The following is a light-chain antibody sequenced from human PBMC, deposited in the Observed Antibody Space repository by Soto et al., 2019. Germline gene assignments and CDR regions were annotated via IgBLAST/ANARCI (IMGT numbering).Light chain of an antibody. CDR3: QQYEKVGLT. V-gene: IGKV1-33*01. CDR2: DGS. CDR1: QGISNY. Sequence: DIQMTQSPSSLSASVGDRVTITCQASQGISNYLNWYQQKPGEAPKLLISDGSNLETGVPSRFSGSGSGTHFTFTISSLQPEDFATYHCQQYEKVGLTFGGGTKVXIK. J-gene: IGKJ4*01.